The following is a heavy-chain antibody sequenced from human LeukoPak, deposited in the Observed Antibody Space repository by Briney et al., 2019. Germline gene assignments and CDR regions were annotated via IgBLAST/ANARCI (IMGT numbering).Heavy chain of an antibody. D-gene: IGHD2-8*01. J-gene: IGHJ4*02. CDR2: ISYDGSNK. CDR3: ARESNDYGDY. CDR1: GFTFSSYW. Sequence: GGSLRLSCVASGFTFSSYWMHWVRQAPGKGLEWVAVISYDGSNKYYADSVKGRFTISRDNSKNTLYLQMNSLRAEDTAVYYCARESNDYGDYWGQGTLVTVSS. V-gene: IGHV3-30-3*01.